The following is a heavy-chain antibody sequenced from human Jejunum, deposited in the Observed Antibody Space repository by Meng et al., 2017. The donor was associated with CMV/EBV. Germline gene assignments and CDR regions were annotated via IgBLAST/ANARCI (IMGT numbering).Heavy chain of an antibody. CDR3: ARGMGSGGSTVDS. V-gene: IGHV3-11*01. CDR1: GFRFSGHY. Sequence: CSASGFRFSGHYISWIRQAPGKGLEWVSYISDTGTAIFYADSVKGRFTISRDNAQKSVYLQMNSLRVEDTAMYYCARGMGSGGSTVDSWGQGTLVTVSS. D-gene: IGHD2-15*01. CDR2: ISDTGTAI. J-gene: IGHJ4*02.